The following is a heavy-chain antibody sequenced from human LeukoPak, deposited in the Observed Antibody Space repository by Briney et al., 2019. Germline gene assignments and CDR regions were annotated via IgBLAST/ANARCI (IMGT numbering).Heavy chain of an antibody. D-gene: IGHD2-8*01. CDR3: AKDRSDNKTWYAGSH. CDR1: GFTFSSYS. CDR2: ISGSGDST. V-gene: IGHV3-23*01. J-gene: IGHJ4*02. Sequence: GGSLRLSCAASGFTFSSYSMNWVRQAPGKGLEWVSGISGSGDSTYYADSVKGRFTISRDNSKNTLYLQMNSLRAEDTAVYYCAKDRSDNKTWYAGSHWGQGTLVTVSS.